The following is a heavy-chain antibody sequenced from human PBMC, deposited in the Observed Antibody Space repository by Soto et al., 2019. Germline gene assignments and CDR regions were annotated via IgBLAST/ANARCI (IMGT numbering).Heavy chain of an antibody. Sequence: HVHLVESGGGVVQPGRSLRLSCAASGFSFSTYGVHWVRQAPGKGLEWVALIWYDGSEKYYADSVRGRFTISRDNSKNALYLQMNSLRAEDTAVYYCGGGVGHDDYGLDVWGRGTTVTVSS. CDR2: IWYDGSEK. CDR3: GGGVGHDDYGLDV. J-gene: IGHJ6*02. D-gene: IGHD1-26*01. CDR1: GFSFSTYG. V-gene: IGHV3-33*01.